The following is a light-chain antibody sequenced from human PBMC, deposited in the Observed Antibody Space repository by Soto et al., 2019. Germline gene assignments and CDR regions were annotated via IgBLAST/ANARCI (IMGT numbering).Light chain of an antibody. CDR3: QQYCSSPWK. CDR2: GAS. CDR1: KSVSSSY. V-gene: IGKV3-20*01. Sequence: EIVLTQSPGTLSLSPGERATLSCRASKSVSSSYLAWYKQKPGQAPRLLIYGASSRATGIPDRFSGSGSGTYFTRTISRLEPDDFAVYYWQQYCSSPWKFGQGAKVEIK. J-gene: IGKJ1*01.